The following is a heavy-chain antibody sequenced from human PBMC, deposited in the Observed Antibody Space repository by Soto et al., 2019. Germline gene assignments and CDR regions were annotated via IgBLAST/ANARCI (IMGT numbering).Heavy chain of an antibody. Sequence: QVQLVQSGAEVKKPGASVKVSCKASAYTFTSYGISWVRQAPGQGLEWMGWISPDNGHTNYAQRLPGRVNMTTETSTTTAYMELRSLRSDDTAVYCCAMRNMDYVYGLDVWGQGTTVTVSS. V-gene: IGHV1-18*01. J-gene: IGHJ6*02. CDR1: AYTFTSYG. CDR3: AMRNMDYVYGLDV. D-gene: IGHD3-10*01. CDR2: ISPDNGHT.